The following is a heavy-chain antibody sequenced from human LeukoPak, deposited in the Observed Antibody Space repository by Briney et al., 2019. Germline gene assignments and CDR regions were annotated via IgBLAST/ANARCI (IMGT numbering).Heavy chain of an antibody. CDR1: GYSFTSYW. V-gene: IGHV5-51*01. Sequence: GESLKISCKGSGYSFTSYWIGWVRQMPGKGLEWMGIIYPGDSDTRYSPSFQGQVTISADKSISTAYLQWSSLKASDTAIYYCARVYYYDSSGYYFTFDYWGQGTLVTVSS. D-gene: IGHD3-22*01. CDR3: ARVYYYDSSGYYFTFDY. J-gene: IGHJ4*02. CDR2: IYPGDSDT.